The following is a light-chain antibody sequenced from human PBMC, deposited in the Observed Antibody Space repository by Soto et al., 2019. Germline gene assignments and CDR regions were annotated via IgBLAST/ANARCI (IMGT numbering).Light chain of an antibody. J-gene: IGKJ2*01. CDR2: GAS. CDR1: QSVSNND. V-gene: IGKV3-20*01. CDR3: HLYGSSPPYT. Sequence: EIVLTQSPDTLSLSPGERATVSCRASQSVSNNDLAWYQQKPGQASRLLLYGASFRPTGIPDRFSGSGSGTDVTLTISRLEPEDFAVYYCHLYGSSPPYTFGQGTKREIK.